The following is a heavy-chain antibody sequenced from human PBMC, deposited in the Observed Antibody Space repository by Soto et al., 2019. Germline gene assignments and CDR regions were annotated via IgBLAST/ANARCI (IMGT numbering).Heavy chain of an antibody. D-gene: IGHD3-3*01. V-gene: IGHV4-61*01. CDR2: TDNSGSA. J-gene: IGHJ6*02. Sequence: QVQLQESGPGLVRPSATLSLTCTVSGGSVSRGSHCWSWLRQPPGTGLEWIGYTDNSGSANYNPSLKTRVTISIEASENQFSLKLTSVTAADTAVYYCARDQGVVHYSFGMDVWGQGTTVTVSS. CDR1: GGSVSRGSHC. CDR3: ARDQGVVHYSFGMDV.